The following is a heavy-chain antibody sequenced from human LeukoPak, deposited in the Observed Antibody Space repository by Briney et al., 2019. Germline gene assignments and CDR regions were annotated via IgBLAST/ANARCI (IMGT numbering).Heavy chain of an antibody. CDR1: GFTFNSHA. J-gene: IGHJ4*02. CDR2: ISYDGSNE. V-gene: IGHV3-30-3*01. D-gene: IGHD3-10*01. Sequence: GGSLRLSCAVSGFTFNSHAMCWVRQAPGKGLEWVAVISYDGSNEYYADSVKGRFTISRDNSKNTLYLQMNSLSVEDTAVYYCARVGYYASGPFSYFDYWGQGTLVTVSS. CDR3: ARVGYYASGPFSYFDY.